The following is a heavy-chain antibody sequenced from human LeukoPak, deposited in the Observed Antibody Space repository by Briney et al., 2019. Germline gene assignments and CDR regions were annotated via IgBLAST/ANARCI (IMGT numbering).Heavy chain of an antibody. CDR2: IIPILGIA. D-gene: IGHD3-10*01. CDR1: GGTFSSYA. J-gene: IGHJ4*02. Sequence: ASVKVSCKASGGTFSSYAISWVRQAPGQGLEWMGRIIPILGIANYAQKFQGRVTITADKSTSTAYMELSSLRSEDTAVYYCARSGGGEYYFDYWGQGTLVTVSS. V-gene: IGHV1-69*04. CDR3: ARSGGGEYYFDY.